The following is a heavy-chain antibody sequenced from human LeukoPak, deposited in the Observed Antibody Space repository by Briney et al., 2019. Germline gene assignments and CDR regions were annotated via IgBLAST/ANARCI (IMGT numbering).Heavy chain of an antibody. V-gene: IGHV3-74*01. J-gene: IGHJ4*02. CDR1: GFSFSGHW. Sequence: GGSLRLSCTASGFSFSGHWMHWARQLPGKGLVWVSRISPTGSTTSYADSVKGRFTVSRDNAKNTLYLQVSNLRAEDTAVYYCARGPNSNWSGLDFWGQGTLLTVSS. CDR3: ARGPNSNWSGLDF. CDR2: ISPTGSTT. D-gene: IGHD6-6*01.